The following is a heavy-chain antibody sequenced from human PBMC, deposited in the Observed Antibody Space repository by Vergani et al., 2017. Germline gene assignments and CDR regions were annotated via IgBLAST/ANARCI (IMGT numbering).Heavy chain of an antibody. CDR2: ISGSGGST. V-gene: IGHV3-23*01. CDR3: AKANPRNSGYYYLYYYHAMDV. CDR1: GFTFNHYA. Sequence: EVQLLESGGDLVQPGGSLRLSCAASGFTFNHYAMNWVRQAPGKGLKWVSGISGSGGSTYYAGSVKGLFTISRDSSKNTLYLQMNSLSAGDTAVYYWAKANPRNSGYYYLYYYHAMDVWGQGTTVTVSS. J-gene: IGHJ6*02. D-gene: IGHD5-12*01.